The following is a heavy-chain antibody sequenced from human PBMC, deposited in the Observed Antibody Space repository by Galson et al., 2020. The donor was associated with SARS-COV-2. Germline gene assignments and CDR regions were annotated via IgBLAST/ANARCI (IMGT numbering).Heavy chain of an antibody. V-gene: IGHV4-39*01. Sequence: ASETLSLTCTVSGASISNVNYYWGWIRQPPGKGLEWIGSMYFTGNTYNNNSPSLQGRVSMSVDTSKSQFSLRLSSVTAADTAVYYCARQVMGSYFVDWGQGTLVTVSS. J-gene: IGHJ1*01. D-gene: IGHD3-10*01. CDR1: GASISNVNYY. CDR2: MYFTGNT. CDR3: ARQVMGSYFVD.